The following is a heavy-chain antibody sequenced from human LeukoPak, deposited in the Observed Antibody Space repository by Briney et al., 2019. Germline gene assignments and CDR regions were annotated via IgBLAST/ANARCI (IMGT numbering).Heavy chain of an antibody. CDR3: ARMYGSGSDHVYYFDD. Sequence: PGGSLRLSCSGSGFTFSDYFMNWIRQTPGKGLEWVSVLYSGGATDYADSVKGRFTISRDKSKNTLYLQMNSLRAEDTAVYYCARMYGSGSDHVYYFDDWGQGTQVTVSS. D-gene: IGHD3-10*01. CDR1: GFTFSDYF. J-gene: IGHJ4*02. V-gene: IGHV3-53*01. CDR2: LYSGGAT.